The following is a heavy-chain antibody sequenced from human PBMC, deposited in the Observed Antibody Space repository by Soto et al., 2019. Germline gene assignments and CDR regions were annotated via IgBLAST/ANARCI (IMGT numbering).Heavy chain of an antibody. J-gene: IGHJ3*02. CDR2: IYPRDSDT. D-gene: IGHD3-3*01. Sequence: GESLKISCKGSGFSFSSYWIGWVRQMPGKGLECMGIIYPRDSDTRYNPSFQGQVTISVDTSIGTAYLQWSSLRTSDTAMYYCTRTGVSSTFEIWGQGTMVTVSS. CDR3: TRTGVSSTFEI. V-gene: IGHV5-51*01. CDR1: GFSFSSYW.